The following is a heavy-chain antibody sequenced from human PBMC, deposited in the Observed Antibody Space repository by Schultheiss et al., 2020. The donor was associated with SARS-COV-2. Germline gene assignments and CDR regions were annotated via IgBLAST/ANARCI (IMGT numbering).Heavy chain of an antibody. CDR3: ARADTVTTPLYYYYGMDV. CDR1: GGTFSSYA. J-gene: IGHJ6*02. V-gene: IGHV1-69*13. D-gene: IGHD4-17*01. Sequence: SVKVCKASGGTFSSYAISWVRQAPGQGLEWMGGIIPIFGTANYAQKFQGRVTITADESTSTAYMELSSLRSEDTAVYYCARADTVTTPLYYYYGMDVWGQGTTVTVSS. CDR2: IIPIFGTA.